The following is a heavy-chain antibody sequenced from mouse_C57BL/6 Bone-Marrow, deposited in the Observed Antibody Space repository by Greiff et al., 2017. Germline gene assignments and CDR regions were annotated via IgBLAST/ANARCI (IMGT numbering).Heavy chain of an antibody. CDR2: INYDGSST. CDR3: ARMFYYYGSTPYFDV. D-gene: IGHD1-1*01. Sequence: EVMLVESEGGLVQPGSSMKLSCTASGFTFSDYYMAWVRQVPEKGLEWVANINYDGSSTYYLDSLKSRFIISRDNAKNILYLQMSSLKSEDTATYYCARMFYYYGSTPYFDVWGTGTTVTVSS. V-gene: IGHV5-16*01. CDR1: GFTFSDYY. J-gene: IGHJ1*03.